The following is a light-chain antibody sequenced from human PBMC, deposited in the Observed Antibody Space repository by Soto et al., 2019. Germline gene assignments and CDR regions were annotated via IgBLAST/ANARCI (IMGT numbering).Light chain of an antibody. V-gene: IGKV3-15*01. CDR3: HQNNNWPPGT. J-gene: IGKJ2*02. CDR1: QSISSN. CDR2: GAS. Sequence: EIVMTQSPATLSVSPGERVTLSCRASQSISSNLAWYQQKPDQAPSLLLYGASTRATGIPARFSGSGSGTDFTLTISSLQSEDFAVYYCHQNNNWPPGTFGQGTKLEIK.